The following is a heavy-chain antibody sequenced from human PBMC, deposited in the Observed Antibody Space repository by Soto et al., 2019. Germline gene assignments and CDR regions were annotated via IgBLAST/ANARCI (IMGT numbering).Heavy chain of an antibody. J-gene: IGHJ4*02. CDR1: GFTFSNAW. Sequence: GGSLRLSCAASGFTFSNAWMSWVRQAPGKGLEWVGRNKSKTDGGTVDYAAPVKGRFTISRDDSKNTLYLQMNSLKTEDTAVYYCTTRVGDHVSSNFDFWGQGTLVTVSS. D-gene: IGHD4-17*01. CDR3: TTRVGDHVSSNFDF. CDR2: NKSKTDGGTV. V-gene: IGHV3-15*01.